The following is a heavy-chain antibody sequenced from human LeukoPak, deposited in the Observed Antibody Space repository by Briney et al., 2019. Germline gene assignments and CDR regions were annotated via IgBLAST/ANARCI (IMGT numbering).Heavy chain of an antibody. CDR2: MNPNSSST. V-gene: IGHV1-8*01. D-gene: IGHD5/OR15-5a*01. Sequence: GASVKLSCNASGYTFTSYDFNWIRQPTGQGLELMGWMNPNSSSTGYAQKFQGRGTMTRNTSINTAYMELSSLRSEDTAIYYCGRGVGIVSTISKKHFDDWGQGTLVPVSS. CDR3: GRGVGIVSTISKKHFDD. J-gene: IGHJ4*02. CDR1: GYTFTSYD.